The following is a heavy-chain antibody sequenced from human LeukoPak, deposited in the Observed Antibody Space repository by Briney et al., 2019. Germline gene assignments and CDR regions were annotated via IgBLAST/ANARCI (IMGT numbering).Heavy chain of an antibody. CDR2: IGGDSSSSI. V-gene: IGHV3-48*02. J-gene: IGHJ6*02. CDR1: GFIFNYFS. CDR3: AREKLVRGVIMPPYGMDV. Sequence: GGSLRLSCAASGFIFNYFSMNWVRQAPGKGLEWVAYIGGDSSSSIYYADSVKGRFTISRDNAKNSLYLQMNSLRDEDTAVYYCAREKLVRGVIMPPYGMDVWGQGTTVTVSS. D-gene: IGHD3-10*01.